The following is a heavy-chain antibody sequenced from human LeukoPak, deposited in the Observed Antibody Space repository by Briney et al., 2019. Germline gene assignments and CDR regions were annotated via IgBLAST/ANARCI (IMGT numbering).Heavy chain of an antibody. D-gene: IGHD2-2*01. Sequence: SETLSLTCTVSGGSISSGDYYWSWIRQPPGKGLEWIGYIYYSGSTYYNPSLKSRVTISVDTSKNQFSLKLSSVTAADTAVYYCARDEGLDIVVVKLGDAFDIWGQGTMVTVSS. CDR2: IYYSGST. V-gene: IGHV4-30-4*01. CDR3: ARDEGLDIVVVKLGDAFDI. J-gene: IGHJ3*02. CDR1: GGSISSGDYY.